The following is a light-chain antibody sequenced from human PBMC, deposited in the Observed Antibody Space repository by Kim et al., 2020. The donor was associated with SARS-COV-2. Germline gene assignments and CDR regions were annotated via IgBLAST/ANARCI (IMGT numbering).Light chain of an antibody. Sequence: QSVLTQPPSASGTPGQSVTISCSGRSSNIGGNTVTWYQQVPGTAPKRLIYKNNQRPSGVPDRFSGSKSGTSASLAISGLQSEDEADYYCAAWENSLVGRVFGGGTQLTVL. CDR3: AAWENSLVGRV. V-gene: IGLV1-44*01. CDR1: SSNIGGNT. CDR2: KNN. J-gene: IGLJ3*02.